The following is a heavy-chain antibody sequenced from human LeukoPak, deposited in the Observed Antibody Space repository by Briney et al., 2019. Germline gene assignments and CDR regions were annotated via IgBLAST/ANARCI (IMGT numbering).Heavy chain of an antibody. CDR2: IYAGGST. J-gene: IGHJ4*02. CDR3: ARESRGYSGIDY. V-gene: IGHV3-53*01. D-gene: IGHD5-12*01. Sequence: GGSLRLSCAASGFTVSSNYMSWVRQAPGKGLEWVSLIYAGGSTYYADAVKGRFTISRDDAKNSLYLQMNSLRAEDTAVYYCARESRGYSGIDYWGQGTLVTVSS. CDR1: GFTVSSNY.